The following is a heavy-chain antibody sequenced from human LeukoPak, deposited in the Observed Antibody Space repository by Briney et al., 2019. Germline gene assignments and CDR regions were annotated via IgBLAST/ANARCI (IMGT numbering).Heavy chain of an antibody. Sequence: SETLSLSCNVSGASISTSSHYWGWIRQSPGKGLGWIVDIYSSGSFYYNPSLRSRATISVDTSKNEFSLRLSSVTAADTAVYYCARHLQPLTMTTGFDYWGLGALVTVSS. D-gene: IGHD5-18*01. CDR2: IYSSGSF. J-gene: IGHJ4*02. CDR1: GASISTSSHY. CDR3: ARHLQPLTMTTGFDY. V-gene: IGHV4-39*01.